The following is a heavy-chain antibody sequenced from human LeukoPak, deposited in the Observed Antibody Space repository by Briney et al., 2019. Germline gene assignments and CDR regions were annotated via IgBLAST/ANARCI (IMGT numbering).Heavy chain of an antibody. CDR3: AKVRYTSGWGPSDY. D-gene: IGHD6-19*01. V-gene: IGHV3-15*01. Sequence: PGGSLRLSCAASGFSFSNAWMSWVRQAPGKGLEWVGRIKSIPDSGTTDYAAPVKGRFTISRDDSKTTLYLQMNSLRTEDTAVYYCAKVRYTSGWGPSDYWGQGTLVTVSS. CDR2: IKSIPDSGTT. J-gene: IGHJ4*02. CDR1: GFSFSNAW.